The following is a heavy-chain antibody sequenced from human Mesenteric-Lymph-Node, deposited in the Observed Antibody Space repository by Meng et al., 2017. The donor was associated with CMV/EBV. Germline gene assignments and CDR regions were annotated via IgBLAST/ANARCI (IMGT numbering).Heavy chain of an antibody. CDR3: ARDYCSGINCAIDY. Sequence: ASGFPFTTNAMSWVRQAPGKGLEWVSGVSNGGSLTYYADSVKGRFTIFRDNSKNTLYLQMNSLRAEDTAVYYCARDYCSGINCAIDYWGQGTLVTVSS. V-gene: IGHV3-23*01. CDR2: VSNGGSLT. CDR1: GFPFTTNA. D-gene: IGHD2-15*01. J-gene: IGHJ4*02.